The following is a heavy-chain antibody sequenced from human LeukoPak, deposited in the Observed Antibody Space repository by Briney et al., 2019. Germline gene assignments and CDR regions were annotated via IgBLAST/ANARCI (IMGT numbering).Heavy chain of an antibody. CDR2: ISSSSSYI. CDR1: GFTFSSYS. CDR3: ARGFGSSCYDY. V-gene: IGHV3-21*01. Sequence: PGGSLRLSCAASGFTFSSYSMNWVRQAPGKGLEWASSISSSSSYIYYADSVKGRFTISRDNAKNSLYLQMNSLRAEDTAVYYCARGFGSSCYDYWGQGTLVTVSS. J-gene: IGHJ4*02. D-gene: IGHD6-13*01.